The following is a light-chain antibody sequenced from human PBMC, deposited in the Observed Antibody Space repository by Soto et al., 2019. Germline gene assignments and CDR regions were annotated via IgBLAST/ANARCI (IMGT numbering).Light chain of an antibody. CDR2: GAS. CDR3: QQYGSSGT. Sequence: EFVLTQSPGTLSLSPGERATLSCRASENVRTFVDWYQQKPGQAPRLLIYGASNRATGIPDRFSGSGSGTDFTLTISRLEPEDFAVYYCQQYGSSGTFGQGTKVDIK. V-gene: IGKV3-20*01. CDR1: ENVRTF. J-gene: IGKJ1*01.